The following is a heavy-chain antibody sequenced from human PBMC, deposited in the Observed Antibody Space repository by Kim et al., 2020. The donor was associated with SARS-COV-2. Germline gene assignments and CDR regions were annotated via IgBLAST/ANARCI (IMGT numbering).Heavy chain of an antibody. CDR3: ARDEYSSGWYWFDP. CDR2: INPNSGGT. CDR1: GYTFTGYY. J-gene: IGHJ5*02. V-gene: IGHV1-2*06. Sequence: ASVKVSCKASGYTFTGYYMHWVRQAPRQGLEWMGRINPNSGGTNYAQKFQGRVTMTRDTSISTAYMELSRLRSDDTAVYYCARDEYSSGWYWFDPWGQGTLVTVSS. D-gene: IGHD6-19*01.